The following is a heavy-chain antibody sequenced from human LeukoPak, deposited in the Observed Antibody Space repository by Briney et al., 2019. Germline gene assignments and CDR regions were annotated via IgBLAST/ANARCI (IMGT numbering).Heavy chain of an antibody. D-gene: IGHD4-11*01. CDR3: ARVDPTLDPDAFDI. J-gene: IGHJ3*02. Sequence: SVKVSCKASEGTFSNHAITWVRQAPGQGLEWVGGAIPVFAITDFAQKFQGRVTFTTDETTSTAYMELSGLRSEDTAIYYCARVDPTLDPDAFDIWGQGTMVTVSS. CDR2: AIPVFAIT. V-gene: IGHV1-69*05. CDR1: EGTFSNHA.